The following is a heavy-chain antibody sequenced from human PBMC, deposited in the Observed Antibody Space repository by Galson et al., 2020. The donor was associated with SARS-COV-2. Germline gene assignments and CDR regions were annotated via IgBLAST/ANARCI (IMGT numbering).Heavy chain of an antibody. CDR2: ISSSSSYI. CDR1: GFTFSSYS. CDR3: ARDISSGYYSGWFDP. J-gene: IGHJ5*02. V-gene: IGHV3-21*01. D-gene: IGHD3-22*01. Sequence: GGSLRLSCAASGFTFSSYSMNWVRQAPGKGLEWVSSISSSSSYIYYADSVKGRFTISRDNAKNSLYLQMNSLRAEDTAVYYCARDISSGYYSGWFDPWGQGTLVTVSS.